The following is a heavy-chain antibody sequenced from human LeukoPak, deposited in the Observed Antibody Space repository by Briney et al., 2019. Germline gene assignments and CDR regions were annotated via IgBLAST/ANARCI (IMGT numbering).Heavy chain of an antibody. CDR1: GFTFSTYS. J-gene: IGHJ4*02. D-gene: IGHD2-2*01. V-gene: IGHV3-23*01. Sequence: GGSLRLSCAASGFTFSTYSMSWVRQAPGTGLEWFSAITDSGGATYYSDSVKGRFIISRDNSKNSLYLHMNSLRAEDTAVYYCAKGSSASRPYYFDYWGQGTLVTVSS. CDR2: ITDSGGAT. CDR3: AKGSSASRPYYFDY.